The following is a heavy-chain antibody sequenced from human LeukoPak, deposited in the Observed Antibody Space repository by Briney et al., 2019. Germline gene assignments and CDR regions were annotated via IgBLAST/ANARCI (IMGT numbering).Heavy chain of an antibody. Sequence: GGSLRLSCAASGFTFTNYAMNWVRQAPGKGLEWVPVICGRGGSAYYADSVKGRFTISRDDSKNTLNLQMSSLSAEDTAVYSCARSQGANCYDVIDYWGQGTLVSVSS. CDR1: GFTFTNYA. V-gene: IGHV3-23*01. D-gene: IGHD2-2*01. J-gene: IGHJ4*02. CDR2: ICGRGGSA. CDR3: ARSQGANCYDVIDY.